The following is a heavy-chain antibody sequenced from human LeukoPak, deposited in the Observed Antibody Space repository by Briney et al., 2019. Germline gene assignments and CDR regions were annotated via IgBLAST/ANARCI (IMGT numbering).Heavy chain of an antibody. D-gene: IGHD3-22*01. CDR2: ISSSSSYI. CDR1: GFTFSSYR. J-gene: IGHJ3*02. CDR3: ARETQRSGYYDSSRYTPDAFDI. Sequence: GGSLRLSCAASGFTFSSYRMNWVRQARGKGVEWVSSISSSSSYIYYVESVKGRFTISRANAKNSLYLQMNRLRAEDTAVYYCARETQRSGYYDSSRYTPDAFDIWGQGTMVTVSS. V-gene: IGHV3-21*01.